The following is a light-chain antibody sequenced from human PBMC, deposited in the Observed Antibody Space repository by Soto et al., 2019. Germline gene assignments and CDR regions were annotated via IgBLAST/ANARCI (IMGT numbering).Light chain of an antibody. CDR1: QSVSSY. CDR3: QQRSNLLFT. V-gene: IGKV3-11*01. CDR2: DAS. J-gene: IGKJ3*01. Sequence: EIVLTQSPATLSLSPGERATLSCRASQSVSSYLAWYQQKPGQAPRLLIYDASNRATGIPARFSGNGSGTDFTLNISSLEPEDFAVFYCQQRSNLLFTFGPGTKVDIK.